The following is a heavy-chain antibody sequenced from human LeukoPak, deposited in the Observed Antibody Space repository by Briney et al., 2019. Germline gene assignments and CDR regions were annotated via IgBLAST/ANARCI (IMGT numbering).Heavy chain of an antibody. V-gene: IGHV1-2*06. CDR2: INPNSGDT. Sequence: GASVKDSSKTSRYTLTGYYMHGVRQAPAQGVEYMGRINPNSGDTNNPPTSQGRVTTTTDTYNSTDYIEKTSLRYAATPLYYCARLYSSTEVIDCWGQGTLVTVSS. CDR3: ARLYSSTEVIDC. D-gene: IGHD2-2*01. J-gene: IGHJ4*02. CDR1: RYTLTGYY.